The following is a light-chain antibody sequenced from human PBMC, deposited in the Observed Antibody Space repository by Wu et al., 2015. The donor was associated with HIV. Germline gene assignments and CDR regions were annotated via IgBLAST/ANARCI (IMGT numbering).Light chain of an antibody. Sequence: EIVLTQFPGTLSLSPGERATLSCRASQSVDSNLAWYQQKPGQAPKFLIYGASTRATGIPARFTGSGSGTDFTLTISSMQSEDFAVYYCQHYYSWPRTFGQGTKVEIK. CDR3: QHYYSWPRT. V-gene: IGKV3-15*01. J-gene: IGKJ1*01. CDR1: QSVDSN. CDR2: GAS.